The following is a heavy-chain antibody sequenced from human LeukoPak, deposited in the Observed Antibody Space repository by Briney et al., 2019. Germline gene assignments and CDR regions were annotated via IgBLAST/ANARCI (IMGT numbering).Heavy chain of an antibody. CDR1: GGSISSYY. J-gene: IGHJ3*02. CDR2: IYTSGST. D-gene: IGHD6-19*01. CDR3: ARETGSGWARKGAFDI. V-gene: IGHV4-4*07. Sequence: SETLSLTCTVSGGSISSYYWSWIRQPAGKGLEWIGCIYTSGSTNYNPSLKSRVTMSVDTSKNQFSLKLSSVTAADTAVYYCARETGSGWARKGAFDIWGQGTMVTVSS.